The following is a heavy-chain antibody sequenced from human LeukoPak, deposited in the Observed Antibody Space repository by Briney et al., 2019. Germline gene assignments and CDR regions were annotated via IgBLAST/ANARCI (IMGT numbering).Heavy chain of an antibody. CDR1: GYTFSGYY. D-gene: IGHD6-19*01. CDR3: ARDQALAVAGTYFDY. Sequence: ASVKVSCKASGYTFSGYYMHWVRQAPGQGLEWMGWINPSSGDTHYAQKLQGRVTMTTDTSTNTAYMELRSLRSDDTAVYYCARDQALAVAGTYFDYWGQGTLVTVSS. CDR2: INPSSGDT. V-gene: IGHV1-2*02. J-gene: IGHJ4*02.